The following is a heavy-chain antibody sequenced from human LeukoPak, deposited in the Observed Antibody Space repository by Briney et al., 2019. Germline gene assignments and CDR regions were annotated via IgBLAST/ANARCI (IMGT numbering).Heavy chain of an antibody. CDR3: ARGPRGGAYYYQCRAFDI. Sequence: SETLSLTCTVSGGSISSYYWSWIRQPPGKGLEWIGSISYSGRTNSNPSLKSRVTMSVDTSKNQFSLNLSSVTAADTAVYYCARGPRGGAYYYQCRAFDIWGQGTMVTVSS. D-gene: IGHD3-10*01. CDR2: ISYSGRT. CDR1: GGSISSYY. J-gene: IGHJ3*02. V-gene: IGHV4-59*01.